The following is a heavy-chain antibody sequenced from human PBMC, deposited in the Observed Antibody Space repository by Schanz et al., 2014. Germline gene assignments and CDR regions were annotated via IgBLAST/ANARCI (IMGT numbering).Heavy chain of an antibody. J-gene: IGHJ4*01. Sequence: QVQLVQSGAEVKKPGASVKVSCKASGYTFTSYGINWVRQAPGQGLEWMGWISAYNGNTNYAQKLQGRVTMTTDTTTRATSKKSRNLKSDDLAVYYWARGWYASDQIEREIALFDYWGHGTLVTVSS. D-gene: IGHD6-19*01. CDR3: ARGWYASDQIEREIALFDY. V-gene: IGHV1-18*03. CDR2: ISAYNGNT. CDR1: GYTFTSYG.